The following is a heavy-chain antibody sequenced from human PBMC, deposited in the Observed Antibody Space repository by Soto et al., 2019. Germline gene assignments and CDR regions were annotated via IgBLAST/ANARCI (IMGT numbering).Heavy chain of an antibody. CDR1: GYPFPKFE. J-gene: IGHJ4*02. Sequence: ASVQVSCRTSGYPFPKFEVHWIRQARGQRPESMGGISNAGSGNTKYSHKFQARLTITGDKRATPVYMPRSSLTSEDTATYYCARESNNYHDFFHNWGQGTQVTVYS. CDR2: ISNAGSGNT. CDR3: ARESNNYHDFFHN. D-gene: IGHD4-4*01. V-gene: IGHV1-3*01.